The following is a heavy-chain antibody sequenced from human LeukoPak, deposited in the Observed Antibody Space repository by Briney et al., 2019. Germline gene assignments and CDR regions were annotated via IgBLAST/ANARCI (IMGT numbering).Heavy chain of an antibody. CDR3: TRRTVTTDAFDI. D-gene: IGHD4-17*01. V-gene: IGHV3-49*04. J-gene: IGHJ3*02. CDR2: IRSKAYGGTT. Sequence: GGSLRLSCTAPGFTFGDYVMSWGRQAPGKGLEWVGFIRSKAYGGTTEYAASVKGRFTISRDDSKSIAYTQWNSLKTEYTAVYCCTRRTVTTDAFDIWGQGTTVTVSS. CDR1: GFTFGDYV.